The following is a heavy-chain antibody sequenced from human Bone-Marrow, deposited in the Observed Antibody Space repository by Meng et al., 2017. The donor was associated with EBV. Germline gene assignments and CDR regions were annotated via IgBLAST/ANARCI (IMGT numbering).Heavy chain of an antibody. CDR2: IYWDDDK. D-gene: IGHD3-10*01. J-gene: IGHJ4*02. Sequence: KEFCSTPVNTTQAVAVPRNFFVFSRSTSGVGVGLIRQAPGKALEWLARIYWDDDKRSGPSLKSRLTITQDTSKNRVVLTMSNMDPVDTATYYCAGRRSGSYYSLDYWGQGTLVTVSS. V-gene: IGHV2-5*05. CDR3: AGRRSGSYYSLDY. CDR1: VFSRSTSGVG.